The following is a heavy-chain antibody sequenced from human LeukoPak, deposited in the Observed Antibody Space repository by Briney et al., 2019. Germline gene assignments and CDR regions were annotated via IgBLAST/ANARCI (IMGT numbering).Heavy chain of an antibody. V-gene: IGHV4-34*01. CDR1: GGSFSGYY. J-gene: IGHJ4*02. CDR2: INHSGST. D-gene: IGHD2-15*01. Sequence: PSETLSLTCAVYGGSFSGYYWSWIRQPPGKGLEWIGEINHSGSTNYNPSLKSRVTISVDTSKNQFSLKLSSVTAADTAVYYCAKLNCSGGSCDWGQGTLVTVSS. CDR3: AKLNCSGGSCD.